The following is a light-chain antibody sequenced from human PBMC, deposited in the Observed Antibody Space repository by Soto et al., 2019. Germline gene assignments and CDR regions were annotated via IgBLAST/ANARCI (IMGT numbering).Light chain of an antibody. CDR2: EVS. V-gene: IGLV2-14*01. J-gene: IGLJ1*01. Sequence: QSALTQPASVSGSPGQSITISCTGTSSDVGGYNYVSWYQQHPGKAPKFMIYEVSNRPSGVSNRFSGSKSGNTASLTISGLQAEDEAEYYCSAYTSSVSYVFGTGTKLTV. CDR3: SAYTSSVSYV. CDR1: SSDVGGYNY.